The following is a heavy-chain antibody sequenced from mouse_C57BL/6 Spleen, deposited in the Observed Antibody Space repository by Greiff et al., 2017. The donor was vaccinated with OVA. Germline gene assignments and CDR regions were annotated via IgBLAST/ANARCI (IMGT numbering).Heavy chain of an antibody. CDR1: GYAFSSSW. J-gene: IGHJ4*01. Sequence: QVQLKESGPELVKPGASVKISCKASGYAFSSSWMNWVKQRPGKGLEWIGRLYPGDGDTNYNGKFKGKATLTADKSSSTAYMQRSSLTSEDSAVDFCARRGDYYGRDAMDDWGQGTSGTVSS. V-gene: IGHV1-82*01. CDR2: LYPGDGDT. CDR3: ARRGDYYGRDAMDD. D-gene: IGHD1-1*01.